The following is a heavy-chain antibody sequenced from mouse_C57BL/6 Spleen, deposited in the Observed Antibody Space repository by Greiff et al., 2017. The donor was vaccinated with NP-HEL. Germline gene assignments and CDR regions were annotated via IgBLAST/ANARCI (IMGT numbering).Heavy chain of an antibody. CDR3: TTGGYYFDY. V-gene: IGHV14-4*01. D-gene: IGHD1-1*02. Sequence: VHVKQSGAELVRPGASVKLSCTASGFNITDDYMHWVKQRPEQGLEWIGWIDPENGDTGSDSTFQGKATITADTSSNTAYLQLSSLPSEDTAVYYCTTGGYYFDYWGQGTTLTVSS. J-gene: IGHJ2*01. CDR1: GFNITDDY. CDR2: IDPENGDT.